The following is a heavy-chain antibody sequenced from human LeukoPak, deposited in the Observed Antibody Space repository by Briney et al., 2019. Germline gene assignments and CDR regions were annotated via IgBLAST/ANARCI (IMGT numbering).Heavy chain of an antibody. D-gene: IGHD3-16*01. CDR3: ARDDYLEY. CDR2: IKQDGSEK. CDR1: GFTFSAYW. J-gene: IGHJ4*02. Sequence: GGSLGLSCAASGFTFSAYWMAWVRQAPGRGLEWVAHIKQDGSEKNYVDPVKGRFTISRDNAKNSVYLQMDTLRAEDTAVYYCARDDYLEYWGQGTLVTVSS. V-gene: IGHV3-7*05.